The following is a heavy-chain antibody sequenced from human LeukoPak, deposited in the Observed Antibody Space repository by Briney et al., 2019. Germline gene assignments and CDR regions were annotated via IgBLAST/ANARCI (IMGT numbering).Heavy chain of an antibody. CDR1: GFSFSNYW. Sequence: GGSLRLSCAASGFSFSNYWMHWVRQGPGRGLVWVSRINSDGNSTSYADSVKGRFTISRDNAKNTLFPQMNSLRAEDTAVYFCARGGDWVQFASHIDYWGQGTLVTVSS. D-gene: IGHD5-24*01. V-gene: IGHV3-74*01. J-gene: IGHJ4*02. CDR2: INSDGNST. CDR3: ARGGDWVQFASHIDY.